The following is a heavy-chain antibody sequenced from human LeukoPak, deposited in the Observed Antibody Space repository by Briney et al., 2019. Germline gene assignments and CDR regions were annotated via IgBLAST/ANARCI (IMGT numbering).Heavy chain of an antibody. V-gene: IGHV1-2*06. Sequence: ASVKLSCKASGYTLTDYYMHWVRQAPGQGLEWMGRINPNSGGTNYAQKFQGGVTMTRDTSISTVYMELSRLRSDDTAVYYCARVGYYESSGYYEYWGQGTLVTVSS. CDR2: INPNSGGT. CDR1: GYTLTDYY. CDR3: ARVGYYESSGYYEY. J-gene: IGHJ4*02. D-gene: IGHD3-22*01.